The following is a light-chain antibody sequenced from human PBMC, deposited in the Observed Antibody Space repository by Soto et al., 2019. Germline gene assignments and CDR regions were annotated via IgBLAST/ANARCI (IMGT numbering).Light chain of an antibody. CDR2: GAS. CDR1: QSVTSSY. V-gene: IGKV3-20*01. J-gene: IGKJ1*01. Sequence: EIVLTQSPGTLSLSPGERATLSCRASQSVTSSYLARYQQKPGQAPRLLIYGASSRATGIPDRFSGSGSGTDFTLTISSLEPEDCAVYYCQQYGSSPRFGQGTKVEIK. CDR3: QQYGSSPR.